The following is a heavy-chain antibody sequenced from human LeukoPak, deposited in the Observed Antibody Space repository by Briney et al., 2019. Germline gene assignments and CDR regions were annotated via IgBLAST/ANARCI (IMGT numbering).Heavy chain of an antibody. CDR3: AREAVAGTAYYYYYGMDV. CDR2: IYYSGST. CDR1: GGSISSYY. Sequence: SETLSLTCTVSGGSISSYYWSWIRQPPGKGLEWIGYIYYSGSTNYNPSLKSRVTISVDTSKNQFPLKLSSVTAADTAVYYCAREAVAGTAYYYYYGMDVWGQGTTVTVSS. D-gene: IGHD6-19*01. J-gene: IGHJ6*02. V-gene: IGHV4-59*08.